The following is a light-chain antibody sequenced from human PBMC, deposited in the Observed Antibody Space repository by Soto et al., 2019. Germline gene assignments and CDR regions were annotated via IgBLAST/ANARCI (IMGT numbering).Light chain of an antibody. CDR1: LSISNY. CDR2: ATS. J-gene: IGKJ1*01. Sequence: DIQMTQSPSSLSASVGDRVTITCRASLSISNYLNWYQQKPGKAPKVLIYATSSLQGGVPSRFSGSGSGTDFTLTISSLQPEDFATYYCQQSYIAPWTFGQGTKVEIK. CDR3: QQSYIAPWT. V-gene: IGKV1-39*01.